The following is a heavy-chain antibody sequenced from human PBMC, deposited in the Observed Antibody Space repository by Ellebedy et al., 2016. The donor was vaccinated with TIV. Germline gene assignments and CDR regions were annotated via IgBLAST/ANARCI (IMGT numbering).Heavy chain of an antibody. J-gene: IGHJ4*02. Sequence: GESLKISXAASGFSFRDYGMHWVRQAPGKGLEWVSLIYSGGGTSYADSVKDRFIISRDTSKNTLYLQMNSLRAEDTGVYYCARDVPAITTRTWGWGQGTLVTVSS. CDR2: IYSGGGT. V-gene: IGHV3-NL1*01. CDR1: GFSFRDYG. CDR3: ARDVPAITTRTWG. D-gene: IGHD5-12*01.